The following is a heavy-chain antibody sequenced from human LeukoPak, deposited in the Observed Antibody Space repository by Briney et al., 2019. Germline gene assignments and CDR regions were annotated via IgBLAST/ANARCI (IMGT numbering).Heavy chain of an antibody. CDR2: ISGSGGST. V-gene: IGHV3-23*01. CDR1: GFTFSSYA. Sequence: PGGSLRLSCAASGFTFSSYAMSWVRQAPGKGLEWVSAISGSGGSTYYADSVKGRFTISRDNSKNTLYLQMNSLRAEDTAVYYCAKDFSAYYDILTGYYRAGGVDYWGQGTLVTVSS. J-gene: IGHJ4*02. D-gene: IGHD3-9*01. CDR3: AKDFSAYYDILTGYYRAGGVDY.